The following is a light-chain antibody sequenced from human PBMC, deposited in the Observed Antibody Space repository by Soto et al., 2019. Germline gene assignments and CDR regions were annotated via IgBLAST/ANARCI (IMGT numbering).Light chain of an antibody. CDR2: GAS. J-gene: IGKJ1*01. V-gene: IGKV3-20*01. CDR3: QQYGGSTRT. CDR1: QSVTTQ. Sequence: IALNQSPGTLSLSPGERATLSCRASQSVTTQLAWYQQKPGQAPRLIIHGASSRATGVPDRITGSGSGTDFTLSISRLEPEDFAVYYCQQYGGSTRTFGQGTKVDI.